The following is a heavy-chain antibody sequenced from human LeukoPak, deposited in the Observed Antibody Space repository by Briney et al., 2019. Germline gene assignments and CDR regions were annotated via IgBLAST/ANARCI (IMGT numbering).Heavy chain of an antibody. V-gene: IGHV1-2*02. CDR2: INHKSGGA. J-gene: IGHJ4*02. CDR3: AREYILTRYYGDY. Sequence: ASVKVSCKASGYTFTGYNMHWVRQAPGQGLEWMGWINHKSGGANYAQKFQDRVTMTWDTSISTAYMELRRLRSDDTAVYYCAREYILTRYYGDYWGQGTLVTVSS. CDR1: GYTFTGYN. D-gene: IGHD3-9*01.